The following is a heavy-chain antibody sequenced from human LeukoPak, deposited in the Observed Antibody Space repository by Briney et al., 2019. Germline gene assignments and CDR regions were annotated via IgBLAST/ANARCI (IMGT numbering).Heavy chain of an antibody. CDR1: GASFSNYY. CDR2: INHSGST. Sequence: SETLSLTCTVSGASFSNYYWSWLRQPPGKGLEWIGEINHSGSTNYNPSLKSRVTISVDTSKNQFSLKLSSVTAADTAVYYCARGPEDIVVVPAANTWFDLWGQGTLVTVSS. J-gene: IGHJ5*02. D-gene: IGHD2-2*01. V-gene: IGHV4-34*01. CDR3: ARGPEDIVVVPAANTWFDL.